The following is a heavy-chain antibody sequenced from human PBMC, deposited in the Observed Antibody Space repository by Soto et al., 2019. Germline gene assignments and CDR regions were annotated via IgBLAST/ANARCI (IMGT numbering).Heavy chain of an antibody. CDR2: ISAYNGNT. V-gene: IGHV1-18*01. Sequence: QVQLVQSGAEVKKPGASVKVSCKASGYTFTNYGISWVRQAPGQGLEWMGWISAYNGNTNYAQNFQGRVTMTTDASTTTAYMELRSLRSDDTAVYYCARGAAGYYSYFGLDVWGQGTTVTVSS. D-gene: IGHD6-13*01. CDR1: GYTFTNYG. J-gene: IGHJ6*02. CDR3: ARGAAGYYSYFGLDV.